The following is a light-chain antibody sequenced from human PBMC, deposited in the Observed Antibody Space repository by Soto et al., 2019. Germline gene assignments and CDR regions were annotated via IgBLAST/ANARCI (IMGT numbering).Light chain of an antibody. CDR1: SSDVGGYNY. CDR2: DVS. J-gene: IGLJ1*01. Sequence: QSALTQPASVSGSPGQSITISCTGTSSDVGGYNYVSWYQHHPGKAPKLMIYDVSNRPSGVSNRFSGSKSGNTASLIISGLQAEDEADYYCSSYTSSSTLSTYVSGPGTKVTVL. CDR3: SSYTSSSTLSTYV. V-gene: IGLV2-14*03.